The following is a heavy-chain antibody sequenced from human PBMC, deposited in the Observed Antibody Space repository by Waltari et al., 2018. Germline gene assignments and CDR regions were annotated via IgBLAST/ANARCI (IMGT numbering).Heavy chain of an antibody. CDR3: AREGMQGYCSGGSCPLHYMDV. CDR2: IYYSGST. J-gene: IGHJ6*03. V-gene: IGHV4-59*01. D-gene: IGHD2-15*01. Sequence: QVQLQESGPGLVKPSETLSLTCTVSGGSISSYYWSWIRQPPGKGLEWIGYIYYSGSTNYNPSLKSRVTISVDTSKNQFSLKLGSVTAADTAVYYCAREGMQGYCSGGSCPLHYMDVWGKGTTVTVSS. CDR1: GGSISSYY.